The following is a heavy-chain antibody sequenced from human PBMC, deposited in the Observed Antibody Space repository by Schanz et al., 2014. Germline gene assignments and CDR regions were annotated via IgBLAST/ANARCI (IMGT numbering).Heavy chain of an antibody. CDR2: IIPILGIA. CDR1: GGTFSSYT. Sequence: QLQLVQSGAEVKKPGSSVKVSCKLSGGTFSSYTISWMRQAPGQGLEWMGRIIPILGIANYAQKFQGRVTITADKSTFTAYMDVSSLRSEDTAVYYCASSGAGYSSSWDFDYWGQGTLVNVSS. J-gene: IGHJ4*02. CDR3: ASSGAGYSSSWDFDY. D-gene: IGHD6-13*01. V-gene: IGHV1-69*02.